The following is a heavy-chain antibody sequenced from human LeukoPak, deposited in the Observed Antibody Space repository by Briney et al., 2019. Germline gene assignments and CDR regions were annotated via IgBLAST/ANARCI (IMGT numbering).Heavy chain of an antibody. CDR1: GYTFTSYY. CDR3: ARGAVAGIYYFDY. V-gene: IGHV1-46*01. D-gene: IGHD6-19*01. J-gene: IGHJ4*02. CDR2: INPSGGST. Sequence: ASVKVSCKASGYTFTSYYIHWVRQAPGQGLEWMGIINPSGGSTNYAQKFQGRVTMTRDTSTSTVYMEPSSLRSDDTAVYYCARGAVAGIYYFDYWGQGTLVTVSS.